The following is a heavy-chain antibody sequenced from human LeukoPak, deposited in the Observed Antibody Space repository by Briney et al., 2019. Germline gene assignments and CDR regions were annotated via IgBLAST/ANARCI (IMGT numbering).Heavy chain of an antibody. CDR1: GFSLSNARMG. Sequence: SGPTLVNPTETLTLTCTVSGFSLSNARMGVSWIRQPPGKALEWLTHIFSNDEKSYSTSLKSRLTISKDTSKSQVVLTMTNMDPVDTATYSCARMLSPYYYDSSGGFDYWGQGTLVTVSX. CDR2: IFSNDEK. CDR3: ARMLSPYYYDSSGGFDY. D-gene: IGHD3-22*01. V-gene: IGHV2-26*01. J-gene: IGHJ4*02.